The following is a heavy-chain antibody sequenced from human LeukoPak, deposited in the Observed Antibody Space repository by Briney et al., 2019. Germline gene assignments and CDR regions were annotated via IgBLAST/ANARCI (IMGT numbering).Heavy chain of an antibody. J-gene: IGHJ4*02. D-gene: IGHD5-24*01. V-gene: IGHV1-69*04. Sequence: SVTVSFKASGGTFSSYAISWVRQAPGQGLEWMGRIIPILGIANYAQKFQGRVTITADKSTSTAYMELSSLRSEDTAVYYCARDRRDGYNYGDYWGQGTLVTVSS. CDR3: ARDRRDGYNYGDY. CDR1: GGTFSSYA. CDR2: IIPILGIA.